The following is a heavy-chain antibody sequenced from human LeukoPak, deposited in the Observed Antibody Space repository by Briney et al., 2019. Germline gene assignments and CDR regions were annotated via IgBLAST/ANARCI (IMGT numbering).Heavy chain of an antibody. V-gene: IGHV3-53*01. J-gene: IGHJ4*02. D-gene: IGHD3-16*01. CDR2: IYSGGST. CDR1: GFTVTDHY. CDR3: ARVGDYHHYLTDS. Sequence: TGGSLRLSCVVSGFTVTDHYMNWVRQAPGKGLEWISVIYSGGSTYYAESVKGRFTISRDDSKNTLYLQMHSLRAEDTAVYYCARVGDYHHYLTDSWGQGTPVIVSS.